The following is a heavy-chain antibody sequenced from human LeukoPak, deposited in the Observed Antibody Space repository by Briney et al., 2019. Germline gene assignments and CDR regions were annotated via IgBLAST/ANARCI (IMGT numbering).Heavy chain of an antibody. V-gene: IGHV4-59*01. CDR3: ARVLGDTAMAHYYYYMDV. Sequence: PSETLSLTCTVSGGSISSYYWSWFRQPPGKGLEWIGYIYYSGSTNYNPSLKSRVTISVDTSKNQFSLKLSSVTAADTAVYYCARVLGDTAMAHYYYYMDVWGKGTTVTVSS. D-gene: IGHD5-18*01. CDR2: IYYSGST. J-gene: IGHJ6*03. CDR1: GGSISSYY.